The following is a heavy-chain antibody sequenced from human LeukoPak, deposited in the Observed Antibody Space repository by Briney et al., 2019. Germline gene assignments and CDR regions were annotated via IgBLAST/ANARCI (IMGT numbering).Heavy chain of an antibody. J-gene: IGHJ4*02. CDR1: GYTFTGYY. V-gene: IGHV1-2*06. Sequence: ASVTVSCTASGYTFTGYYMHWVRQAPGQGLEWMGRINPNSGGTNYAQKFQGRVTMTRDTSISTAYMELSRLRSDDTAVYYCASARGYCSSTSCYVAVGSLDYWGQGTLVTVSS. D-gene: IGHD2-2*01. CDR2: INPNSGGT. CDR3: ASARGYCSSTSCYVAVGSLDY.